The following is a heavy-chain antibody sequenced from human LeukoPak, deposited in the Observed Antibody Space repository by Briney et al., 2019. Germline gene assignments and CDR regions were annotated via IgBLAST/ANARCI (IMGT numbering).Heavy chain of an antibody. J-gene: IGHJ4*02. V-gene: IGHV3-21*01. CDR2: ISSSSSSI. D-gene: IGHD3-16*02. Sequence: GGSLRLSCAASGFTFSSYSMNWVRQAPGKGLECVSSISSSSSSIYYADSVKGRFTISRDNAKNSLYLQMNSLRAEDTAVYYCARTTYDYVWGSYPPDYWGQGTLVTVSS. CDR1: GFTFSSYS. CDR3: ARTTYDYVWGSYPPDY.